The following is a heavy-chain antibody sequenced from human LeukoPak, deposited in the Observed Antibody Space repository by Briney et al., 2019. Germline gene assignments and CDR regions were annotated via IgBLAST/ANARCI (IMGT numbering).Heavy chain of an antibody. Sequence: VASVKVSCKASGYTFTDHYMHWVRQAPGQGLEWMGWINPNSDGINNYAHKFQGRVTMTRDTSISTAYMELRSLRSDDTAVYYCARDYYGSGSYRRGRFGFDYWGQGTLVTVPS. CDR1: GYTFTDHY. CDR3: ARDYYGSGSYRRGRFGFDY. CDR2: INPNSDGI. J-gene: IGHJ4*02. V-gene: IGHV1-2*07. D-gene: IGHD3-10*01.